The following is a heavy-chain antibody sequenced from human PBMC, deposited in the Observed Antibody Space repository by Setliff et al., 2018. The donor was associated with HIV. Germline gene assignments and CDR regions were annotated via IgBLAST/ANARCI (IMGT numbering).Heavy chain of an antibody. D-gene: IGHD2-8*02. CDR2: INHSGRT. Sequence: PSETLSLTCAVYGGSFTNYFWSWIRQSPGKGLEWIGEINHSGRTKYSPSFQGQVTISADKSTRTAYLQWNSLRASDSAMYYCATRPLLDTGPSYWGQGTVVTVSS. CDR3: ATRPLLDTGPSY. J-gene: IGHJ4*02. V-gene: IGHV4-34*10. CDR1: GGSFTNYF.